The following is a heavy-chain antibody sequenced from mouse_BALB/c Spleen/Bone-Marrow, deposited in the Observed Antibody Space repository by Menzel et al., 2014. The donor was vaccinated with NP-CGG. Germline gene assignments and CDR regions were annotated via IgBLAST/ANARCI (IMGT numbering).Heavy chain of an antibody. D-gene: IGHD2-1*01. Sequence: QVQLQQPGAELVRPGASVKLSCKASGYSFTNYWMNWVKQRPGQGLEWIGMIHPSDSDTRLNQKFKDKATLTVDKSSSTAYMQLSSPTSDDSAGYDCARFCNYEGFAYWGQRTLVTVSA. V-gene: IGHV1-74*01. J-gene: IGHJ3*01. CDR1: GYSFTNYW. CDR3: ARFCNYEGFAY. CDR2: IHPSDSDT.